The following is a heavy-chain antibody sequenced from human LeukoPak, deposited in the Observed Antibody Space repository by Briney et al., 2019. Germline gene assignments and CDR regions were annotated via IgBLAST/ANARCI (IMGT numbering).Heavy chain of an antibody. CDR1: GFTFDDYA. CDR2: IGWNSDRI. Sequence: GGSLRLSCAASGFTFDDYAMHWVRQAPGKGLEWVSGIGWNSDRIGYADSAKGRFTISRDNAKNSLYLQMSNLRAEDTAVYFCARGGGLDVWGQGATVTVSS. CDR3: ARGGGLDV. V-gene: IGHV3-9*01. J-gene: IGHJ6*02. D-gene: IGHD3-16*01.